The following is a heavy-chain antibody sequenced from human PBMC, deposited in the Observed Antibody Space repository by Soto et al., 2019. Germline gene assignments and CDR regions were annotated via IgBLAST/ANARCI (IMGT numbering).Heavy chain of an antibody. V-gene: IGHV3-23*01. CDR1: GFAFSIYA. Sequence: GGSLRLSCAASGFAFSIYAMSLVRQAPGKGLEWVSAISGSGGSTYYADSVKGRFTISRDNSKKTLYLQMNSLRAEDTAVYYFAKERYDAGYFDDWGQGTPVTVSS. J-gene: IGHJ4*02. D-gene: IGHD3-9*01. CDR3: AKERYDAGYFDD. CDR2: ISGSGGST.